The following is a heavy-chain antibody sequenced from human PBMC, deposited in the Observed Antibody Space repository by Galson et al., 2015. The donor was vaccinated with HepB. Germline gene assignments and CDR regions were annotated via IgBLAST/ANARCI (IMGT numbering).Heavy chain of an antibody. J-gene: IGHJ3*02. V-gene: IGHV4-59*01. CDR1: GGSISGYY. D-gene: IGHD5/OR15-5a*01. CDR2: IYYSGST. CDR3: ARYRMSTELFDI. Sequence: SETLSLTCTVSGGSISGYYWSWIRQPPGKGLEWIGYIYYSGSTNYNPSLKSRVTISVDTSKNQFSLKLSSVTAADTAVYYCARYRMSTELFDIWGQGTMVTVSS.